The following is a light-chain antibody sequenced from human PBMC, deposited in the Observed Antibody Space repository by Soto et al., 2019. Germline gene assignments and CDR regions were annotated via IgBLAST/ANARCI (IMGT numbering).Light chain of an antibody. J-gene: IGKJ4*01. Sequence: EIVLTQSPGTLSVSPGNRATLSCTASQRIGTNSLAWFQQKPDQAPTLLIYGASARVPGIPDRFSGSGSGTDFPLTISRLEPEDFAVYYCQKYAKIPLTFGGGTKVEIK. CDR2: GAS. V-gene: IGKV3-20*01. CDR1: QRIGTNS. CDR3: QKYAKIPLT.